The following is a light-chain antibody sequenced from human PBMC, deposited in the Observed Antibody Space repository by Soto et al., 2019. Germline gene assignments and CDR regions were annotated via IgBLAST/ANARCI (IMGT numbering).Light chain of an antibody. V-gene: IGKV3D-7*01. Sequence: EGVLIQSPATLSLSPGEGSTLSCMVVQSISSSYLSWYQQRPGQAPRLLIYGASTRATGIPARLSGSGRGSGTDFTLTISSLQPEDFEVYYCQQDYNLPITFGQGTRLEIK. CDR1: QSISSSY. CDR3: QQDYNLPIT. CDR2: GAS. J-gene: IGKJ5*01.